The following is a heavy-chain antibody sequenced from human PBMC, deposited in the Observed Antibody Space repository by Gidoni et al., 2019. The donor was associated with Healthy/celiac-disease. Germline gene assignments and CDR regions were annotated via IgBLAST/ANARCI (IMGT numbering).Heavy chain of an antibody. V-gene: IGHV3-23*01. J-gene: IGHJ4*02. Sequence: EVQLLESGGGLVQPGGSLSLSCAASGFTFSSYAMRWVRQAPGKGLEWVSAISGSGGSTYYADSVKGRFTISRDNSKNTLYLQMNSLRAEDTAVYYCAKGIYGDYDTPFDYWGQGTLVTVSS. D-gene: IGHD4-17*01. CDR2: ISGSGGST. CDR3: AKGIYGDYDTPFDY. CDR1: GFTFSSYA.